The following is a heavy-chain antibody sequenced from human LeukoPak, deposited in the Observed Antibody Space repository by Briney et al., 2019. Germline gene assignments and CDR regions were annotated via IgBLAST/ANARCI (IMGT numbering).Heavy chain of an antibody. J-gene: IGHJ4*02. D-gene: IGHD3-22*01. Sequence: PSRTLSLTCAVSGGSISSGGYSWSWIRQPPGKGLEWLGYIYHSGSTHYNPSLKSRVTISVDRSKNQFSLKLSSVTAADTAVYYCARDREDSSDYYYFDYWGQGTLVTVSS. CDR1: GGSISSGGYS. CDR3: ARDREDSSDYYYFDY. CDR2: IYHSGST. V-gene: IGHV4-30-2*01.